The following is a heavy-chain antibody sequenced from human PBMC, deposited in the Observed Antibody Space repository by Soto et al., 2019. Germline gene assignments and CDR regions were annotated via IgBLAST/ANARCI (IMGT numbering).Heavy chain of an antibody. D-gene: IGHD2-21*02. J-gene: IGHJ6*03. V-gene: IGHV4-39*01. Sequence: SETLSLTWTVSGGSISSSSYYWGWIRQPPGKGLEWIGSIYYSGSTYYNPSLKSRVTISVDTSKNQFSLKLSSVTAADTAVYYCRSAGDRDYYYYYMDVWGKGTTVTVSS. CDR1: GGSISSSSYY. CDR2: IYYSGST. CDR3: RSAGDRDYYYYYMDV.